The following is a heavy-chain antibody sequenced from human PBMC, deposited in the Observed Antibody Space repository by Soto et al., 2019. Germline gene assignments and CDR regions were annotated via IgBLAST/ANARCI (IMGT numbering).Heavy chain of an antibody. CDR2: INPIFGKP. CDR1: ACRFSGYA. V-gene: IGHV1-69*01. Sequence: KPSCGTSACRFSGYAMDWARPCQGQRLEWMAGINPIFGKPKYSQKFQGRVTITADESTSTAYMELSSLRSEDTLVYYCARVLEWSLYTLADYWGQGTLVTVSA. D-gene: IGHD3-3*01. J-gene: IGHJ4*02. CDR3: ARVLEWSLYTLADY.